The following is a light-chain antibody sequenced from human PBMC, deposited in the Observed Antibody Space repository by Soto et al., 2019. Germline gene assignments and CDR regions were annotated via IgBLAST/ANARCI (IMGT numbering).Light chain of an antibody. Sequence: QSVVTQPPSASGTPGQRVSISCSGSNSIIGSKYVYWYQQLPGTAPKLLMYRNNQRPSGVPDRFSGSKSGTSASLAISGLRSEDEADYYCAAWDNNLGGPAFGGGTKVTVL. V-gene: IGLV1-47*01. J-gene: IGLJ2*01. CDR2: RNN. CDR1: NSIIGSKY. CDR3: AAWDNNLGGPA.